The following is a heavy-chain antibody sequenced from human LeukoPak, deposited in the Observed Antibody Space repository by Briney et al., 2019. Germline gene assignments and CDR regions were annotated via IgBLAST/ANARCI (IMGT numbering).Heavy chain of an antibody. J-gene: IGHJ4*02. V-gene: IGHV3-23*01. CDR3: AQRVQLIC. CDR1: GFTFSSFD. CDR2: ISSSGSGT. D-gene: IGHD5-18*01. Sequence: GGSLRLSCAASGFTFSSFDMNWVRQAPGKGLEWVSTISSSGSGTYYADSVKGRFTISRDNSKNTLYLQMNSLRAEDTAIYYCAQRVQLICWGQGTLVTVSS.